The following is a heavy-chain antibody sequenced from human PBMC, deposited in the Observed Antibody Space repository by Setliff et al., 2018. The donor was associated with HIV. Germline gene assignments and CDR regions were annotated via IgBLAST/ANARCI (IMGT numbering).Heavy chain of an antibody. CDR2: ISIGSGGAI. CDR3: ARDRVVGATLDPLDL. CDR1: GFTFRNYK. V-gene: IGHV3-48*03. Sequence: PGGSLRLSCAASGFTFRNYKFNWVRQAPGRGLEWVSSISIGSGGAIDYADSVQGRFTISRDNSKNSLYLQMNSLRAEDTAVYYCARDRVVGATLDPLDLWGQGTMVTVSS. D-gene: IGHD1-26*01. J-gene: IGHJ3*01.